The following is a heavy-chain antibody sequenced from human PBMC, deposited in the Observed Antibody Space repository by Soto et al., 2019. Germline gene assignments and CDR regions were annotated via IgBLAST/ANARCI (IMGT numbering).Heavy chain of an antibody. CDR3: ASRGYSYGDY. V-gene: IGHV4-39*01. J-gene: IGHJ4*02. CDR1: GGSISSSSYY. Sequence: QLQLQESGPGLVKPSETLSLTCTVSGGSISSSSYYWGWIRQPPGKGLEWIGSIYYSGSTYYNPSLKXXVXISXDTSKNQFSLKLSSVTAADTAVYYCASRGYSYGDYWGQGTLVTVSS. CDR2: IYYSGST. D-gene: IGHD5-18*01.